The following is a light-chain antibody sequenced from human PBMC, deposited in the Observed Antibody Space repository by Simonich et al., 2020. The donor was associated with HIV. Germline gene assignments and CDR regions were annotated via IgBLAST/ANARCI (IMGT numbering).Light chain of an antibody. Sequence: DIVMTQSPDSLAVSLGERATINCKSRQSVLYSSNNKNYLAWYQQKPGQPPKLLIYWASTREFGVPDRFSGSGSGTDFTLTISSLQAEDVAVYYCQQYYSTPFTFGPGTKVDIK. CDR3: QQYYSTPFT. CDR1: QSVLYSSNNKNY. J-gene: IGKJ3*01. V-gene: IGKV4-1*01. CDR2: WAS.